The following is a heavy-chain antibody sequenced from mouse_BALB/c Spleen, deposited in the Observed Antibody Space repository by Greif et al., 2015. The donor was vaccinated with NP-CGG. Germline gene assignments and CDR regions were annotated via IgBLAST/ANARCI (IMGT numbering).Heavy chain of an antibody. Sequence: EVKLMEPGGGLVQPGGSMKLSCVASGFTSSNYWMNWVRQSPEKGLEWIGEIRLKSNNYATHYAESVKGRFTISRDDSKSSVYLQMNNLRAEDTGIYYCTRSLLQSLDIWGAGTTVTVSS. J-gene: IGHJ1*01. CDR3: TRSLLQSLDI. D-gene: IGHD1-2*01. CDR1: GFTSSNYW. CDR2: IRLKSNNYAT. V-gene: IGHV6-6*02.